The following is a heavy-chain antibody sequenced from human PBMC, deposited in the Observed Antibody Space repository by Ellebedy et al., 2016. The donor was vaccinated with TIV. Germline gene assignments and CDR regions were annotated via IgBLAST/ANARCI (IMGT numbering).Heavy chain of an antibody. CDR1: GGSIRSYY. D-gene: IGHD3-9*01. J-gene: IGHJ1*01. Sequence: SETLSLTCTVSGGSIRSYYWSWIRQPPGKGLEWIGYIYYSGSTNYNPSLKSRVTISVDTSKNQFSLKLSSVTAADTAVYYCARGPHVLRYFDWLIDPFPFQHWGQGTLVTVSS. V-gene: IGHV4-59*12. CDR3: ARGPHVLRYFDWLIDPFPFQH. CDR2: IYYSGST.